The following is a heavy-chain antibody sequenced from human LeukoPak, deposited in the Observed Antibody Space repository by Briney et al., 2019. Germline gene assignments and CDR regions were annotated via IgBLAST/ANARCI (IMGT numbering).Heavy chain of an antibody. CDR2: IKQDGSEK. D-gene: IGHD6-19*01. V-gene: IGHV3-7*01. CDR1: GFTFSSYN. Sequence: GRSLRLSCTASGFTFSSYNMHWVRQAPGKGLEWVANIKQDGSEKYYVDSVKGRFTISRDNAKNSLYLQMNSLRAEDTAVYYCARGRIAVAGTYIPSNWGPQLYYMDVWGKGTTVTVSS. J-gene: IGHJ6*03. CDR3: ARGRIAVAGTYIPSNWGPQLYYMDV.